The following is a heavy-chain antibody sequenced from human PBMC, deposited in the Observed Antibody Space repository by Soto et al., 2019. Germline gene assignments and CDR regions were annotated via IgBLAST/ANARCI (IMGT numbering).Heavy chain of an antibody. D-gene: IGHD3-9*01. Sequence: PSETLSLTCTVSGGSINTNGYYWAWIRQPPGKGLEWIGSIYYSGTTYHNPSLKSRVTISVDTSKNQFSLKLSSVTAADTGVYYCARHSPDFDWLSQFDYWGQGTLVTVSS. J-gene: IGHJ4*02. CDR1: GGSINTNGYY. CDR3: ARHSPDFDWLSQFDY. CDR2: IYYSGTT. V-gene: IGHV4-39*01.